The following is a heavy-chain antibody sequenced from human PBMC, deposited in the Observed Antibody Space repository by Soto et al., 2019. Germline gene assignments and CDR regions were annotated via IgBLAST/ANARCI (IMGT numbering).Heavy chain of an antibody. Sequence: PGGSLRLSCVASRITFTNYWMHWVRQVPGKGLVWVARVDSDGRGTSCADSVKGRFTISRDNSKNTLFLQMNSLRAEDTAVYYCARSLRGVLIDFDYWGQGTLVTVSS. CDR1: RITFTNYW. D-gene: IGHD3-10*01. CDR3: ARSLRGVLIDFDY. V-gene: IGHV3-74*01. CDR2: VDSDGRGT. J-gene: IGHJ4*02.